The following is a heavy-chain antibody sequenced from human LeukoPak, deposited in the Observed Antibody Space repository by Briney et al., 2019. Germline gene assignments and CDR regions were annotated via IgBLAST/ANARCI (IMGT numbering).Heavy chain of an antibody. CDR1: GGSFSGYY. J-gene: IGHJ4*02. CDR2: INHSGST. Sequence: SETLSLTCAVYGGSFSGYYWSWIRQPPGKGLEWIGEINHSGSTNYNPSLKSRVTISVDTSKNQFSLKLSSVTAADTALYYCARDRNWGTGGFDYWGQGTLVTVSS. CDR3: ARDRNWGTGGFDY. V-gene: IGHV4-34*01. D-gene: IGHD7-27*01.